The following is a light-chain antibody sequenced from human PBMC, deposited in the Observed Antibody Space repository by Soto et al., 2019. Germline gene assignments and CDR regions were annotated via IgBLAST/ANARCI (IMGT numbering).Light chain of an antibody. V-gene: IGLV1-44*01. CDR3: AAWDDSLNGVV. CDR1: SSNIGSNT. Sequence: QSVLTQPPSASGTPGQRVTISCSGSSSNIGSNTVNWYQQLPGTAPKLLIYSNNQRHSGVPDRFSGSKSGTSASLAISGLQSEDEADYDCAAWDDSLNGVVFGGGTKLTVL. CDR2: SNN. J-gene: IGLJ2*01.